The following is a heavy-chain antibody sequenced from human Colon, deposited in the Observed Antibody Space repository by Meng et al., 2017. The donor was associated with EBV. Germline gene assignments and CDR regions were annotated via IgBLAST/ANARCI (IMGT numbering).Heavy chain of an antibody. CDR1: GGSINSGDYY. V-gene: IGHV4-30-4*01. Sequence: QVRLQVSGPGLVKPSXXLSLTCTVSGGSINSGDYYWSWIRQPPGKGLEWIGYIYYTGSTYYNPSLKSRVTISMDTSKNQFSLRLSSVTAADTAVYYCARNYYFDYWGHGTRVTVSS. J-gene: IGHJ4*01. CDR3: ARNYYFDY. CDR2: IYYTGST.